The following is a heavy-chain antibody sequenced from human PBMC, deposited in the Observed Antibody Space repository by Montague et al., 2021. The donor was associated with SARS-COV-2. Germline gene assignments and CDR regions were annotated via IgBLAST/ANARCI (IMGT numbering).Heavy chain of an antibody. Sequence: SETLSLTCAVSGASISSSNWWCCVRHPPGEGLEWIGGIYHSGSTNYNPSLKSRVIITVDKSKNQFFLMLSSAAAADTAVYYCGSRGAGWFERNHERFDYWGQGTMVTVSS. J-gene: IGHJ4*02. V-gene: IGHV4-4*02. CDR2: IYHSGST. CDR3: GSRGAGWFERNHERFDY. CDR1: GASISSSNW. D-gene: IGHD1-14*01.